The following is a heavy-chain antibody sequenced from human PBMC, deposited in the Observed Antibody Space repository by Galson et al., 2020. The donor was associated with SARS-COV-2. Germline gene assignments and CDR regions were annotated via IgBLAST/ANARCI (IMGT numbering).Heavy chain of an antibody. D-gene: IGHD3-3*02. CDR3: NREKLVSAHFDL. V-gene: IGHV3-49*03. Sequence: GGSLRLSCTASGFTLEEYALSWFRQAPGKGLEWVGFIRNKGYSETTEYAASVKGRFTISRDDSKGIAYLQIDSLRTEDTAVYYCNREKLVSAHFDLWGQGTLVTVSS. J-gene: IGHJ4*02. CDR2: IRNKGYSETT. CDR1: GFTLEEYA.